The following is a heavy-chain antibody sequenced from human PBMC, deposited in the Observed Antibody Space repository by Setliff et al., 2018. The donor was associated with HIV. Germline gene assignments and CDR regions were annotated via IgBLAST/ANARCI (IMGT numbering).Heavy chain of an antibody. Sequence: SGPTLVNPTQTLTLTCSFSGFSLNTSGVGVAWIRQPPGKALEWLARIDWDDDKYYSTSLTTRLTISKDTSKNQVVLTMTNMDPEDTATYYCARIHTGHNFWPYYGVDVWGQGTTVTVSS. CDR1: GFSLNTSGVG. V-gene: IGHV2-70*11. J-gene: IGHJ6*02. CDR2: IDWDDDK. D-gene: IGHD3-3*01. CDR3: ARIHTGHNFWPYYGVDV.